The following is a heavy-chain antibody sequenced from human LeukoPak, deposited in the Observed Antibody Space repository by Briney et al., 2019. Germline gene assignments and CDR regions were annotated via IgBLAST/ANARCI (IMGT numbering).Heavy chain of an antibody. J-gene: IGHJ4*02. CDR1: GGSISSGGYY. V-gene: IGHV4-39*07. CDR2: INHSGST. CDR3: ARVQDTSMY. Sequence: PSETLSLTCTVSGGSISSGGYYWSWIRQPPGKGLEWIGEINHSGSTNYNPSLKSRVTISVDTSKNQFSLKLSSVTAADTAVYYCARVQDTSMYWGQGTLVTVSS. D-gene: IGHD1-26*01.